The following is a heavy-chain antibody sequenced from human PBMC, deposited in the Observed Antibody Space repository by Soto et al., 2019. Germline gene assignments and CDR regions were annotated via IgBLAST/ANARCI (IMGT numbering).Heavy chain of an antibody. J-gene: IGHJ4*02. V-gene: IGHV3-15*01. Sequence: EVQLVESGGGLVKPGESLTLSCAASGFTFSDYWLSWVRQAPGKGLEWVGRIKSKVVGGTASYSAPVKGRLTISRDDSKNTLYLQMNSLKIEDTAVYYCTTGTSGGDDYRGQGTLVTVSS. CDR3: TTGTSGGDDY. CDR2: IKSKVVGGTA. CDR1: GFTFSDYW. D-gene: IGHD2-21*01.